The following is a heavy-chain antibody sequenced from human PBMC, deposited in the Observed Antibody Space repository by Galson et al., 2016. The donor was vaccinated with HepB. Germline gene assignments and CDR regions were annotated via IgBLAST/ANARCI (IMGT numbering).Heavy chain of an antibody. J-gene: IGHJ6*02. V-gene: IGHV5-51*01. CDR3: ARHEHLVDFYDYNMDV. Sequence: QSGAEVKKPGESLKIXCEGSXXSFTXXWIXXXRQXXGKGLEWMGIIYPGDFDTRYSPSFQGQVTISADKSISTAYLQWKSLKASDTAMSYWARHEHLVDFYDYNMDVWGQGTTVTVSS. CDR1: XXSFTXXW. D-gene: IGHD6-13*01. CDR2: IYPGDFDT.